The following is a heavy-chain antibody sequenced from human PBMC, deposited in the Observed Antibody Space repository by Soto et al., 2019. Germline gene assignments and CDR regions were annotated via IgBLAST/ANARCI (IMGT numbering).Heavy chain of an antibody. J-gene: IGHJ6*02. CDR3: XXXXXXXXXXGMDV. Sequence: QLQLQESGPGLVKPSETLSLTCTVSGGSISSSSYYWGWIRQPPGKGLEWIGSIYYSGSTYYNPXXXXXXXXXXXXXXXXXXXXXXXXXXXXXXXXXXXXXXXXXXXXGMDVWGQGTTVTVSS. CDR1: GGSISSSSYY. CDR2: IYYSGST. V-gene: IGHV4-39*01.